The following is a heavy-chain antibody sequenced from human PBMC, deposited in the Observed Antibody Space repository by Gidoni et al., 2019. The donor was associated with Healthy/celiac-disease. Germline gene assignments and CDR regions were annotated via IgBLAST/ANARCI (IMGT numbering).Heavy chain of an antibody. Sequence: QVQLVQSGAEVKKPGSSVKVSCTASGGTFSSYAISWVRQAPGQGLEWMGGIIPIFGTANYAQKFQGRVTITADESTSTAYMELSSLRSEDTAVYYCARELSTNWGYYYYGMDVWGQGTTVTVSS. D-gene: IGHD7-27*01. CDR3: ARELSTNWGYYYYGMDV. CDR2: IIPIFGTA. CDR1: GGTFSSYA. J-gene: IGHJ6*02. V-gene: IGHV1-69*01.